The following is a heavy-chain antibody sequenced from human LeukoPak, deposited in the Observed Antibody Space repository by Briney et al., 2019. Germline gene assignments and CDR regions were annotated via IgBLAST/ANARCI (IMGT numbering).Heavy chain of an antibody. J-gene: IGHJ1*01. V-gene: IGHV1-24*01. D-gene: IGHD1-26*01. Sequence: GASVKVSCKVSGYTLTELSMHWVRQAPGKGLEWMGGFDTEDGETIYAQKFQGRVTMTEDTSTDTAYMELSSLRSEDTAVYYCATDLVGATTTRGVECFQHWGQGTLVTVSS. CDR2: FDTEDGET. CDR3: ATDLVGATTTRGVECFQH. CDR1: GYTLTELS.